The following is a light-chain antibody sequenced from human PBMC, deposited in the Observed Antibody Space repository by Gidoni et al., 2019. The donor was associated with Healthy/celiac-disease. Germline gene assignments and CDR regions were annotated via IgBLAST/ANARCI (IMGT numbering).Light chain of an antibody. CDR1: SSNLGTGFE. V-gene: IGLV1-40*01. J-gene: IGLJ2*01. CDR3: QSYDTTLSGHVV. CDR2: ANN. Sequence: QSVLTQPPSVSGAPGQRVTISCTGSSSNLGTGFEVHWYQQLPGTAPKLLIYANNNRPSGVPDRFSGSKSGTSASLAITGLQAEDEADYYCQSYDTTLSGHVVFGGGTKLTVL.